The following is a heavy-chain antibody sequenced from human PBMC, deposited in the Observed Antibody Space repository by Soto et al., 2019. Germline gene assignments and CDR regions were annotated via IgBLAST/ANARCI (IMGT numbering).Heavy chain of an antibody. Sequence: SVKVSCKASGGTFSSYAISWVRQAPGQGLEWMGGIIPIFGTANYAQKFQGRVTITADESTSTAYMELSSLRSEDTAVYYCARDSLYSSSSIHYYYGMDVWGQGTTVTRLL. D-gene: IGHD6-6*01. CDR2: IIPIFGTA. CDR3: ARDSLYSSSSIHYYYGMDV. J-gene: IGHJ6*02. CDR1: GGTFSSYA. V-gene: IGHV1-69*13.